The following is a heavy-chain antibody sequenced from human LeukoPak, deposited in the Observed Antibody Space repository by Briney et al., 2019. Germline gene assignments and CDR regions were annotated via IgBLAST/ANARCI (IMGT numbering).Heavy chain of an antibody. CDR1: GYSFTSYW. Sequence: GESLKISCKGSGYSFTSYWIGWVRQMPGKGLEWMGIIYPGDSDTRYSPSFQGQVTISADKSISTAYLQWSSLKASDTAMYYCARPIGRSSSWYYFDYWGQGTLVTVSS. J-gene: IGHJ4*02. D-gene: IGHD6-13*01. CDR2: IYPGDSDT. CDR3: ARPIGRSSSWYYFDY. V-gene: IGHV5-51*01.